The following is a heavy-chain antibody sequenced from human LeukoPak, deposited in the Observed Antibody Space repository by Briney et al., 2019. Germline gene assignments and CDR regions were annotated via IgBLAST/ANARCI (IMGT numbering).Heavy chain of an antibody. J-gene: IGHJ3*02. V-gene: IGHV5-51*01. CDR1: GYSFTSYW. CDR2: IYPGDSDT. D-gene: IGHD4-17*01. CDR3: ASTRNDYGDYRDAFDI. Sequence: GESLKISCKGSGYSFTSYWIGWVRQMPGKGLERMRIIYPGDSDTRYSPSFQGQVTISADKSISTAYLRWSSLKASDTAMYYCASTRNDYGDYRDAFDIWGQGTMVTVSS.